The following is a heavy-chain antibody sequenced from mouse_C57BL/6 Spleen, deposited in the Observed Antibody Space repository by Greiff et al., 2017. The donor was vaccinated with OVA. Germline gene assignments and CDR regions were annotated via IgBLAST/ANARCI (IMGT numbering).Heavy chain of an antibody. CDR2: IYPGSGST. J-gene: IGHJ2*01. V-gene: IGHV1-55*01. D-gene: IGHD1-1*01. CDR1: GYTFTSYW. Sequence: VQLQQPGAELVKPGASVKMSCKASGYTFTSYWITWVKQRPGQGLEWIGDIYPGSGSTNYNEKFKSKATLTVDTSSSTAYMQLSSLTSEDSAVYYCARDDYGSSCYFDYWGQGTTRTVSS. CDR3: ARDDYGSSCYFDY.